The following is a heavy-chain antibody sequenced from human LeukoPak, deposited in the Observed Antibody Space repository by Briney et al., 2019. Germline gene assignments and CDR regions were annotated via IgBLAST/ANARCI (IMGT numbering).Heavy chain of an antibody. CDR1: GFTFSSHW. J-gene: IGHJ4*02. CDR2: IKKDGSEK. CDR3: ARDLSGVTGYTYGRGIDY. V-gene: IGHV3-7*01. D-gene: IGHD5-18*01. Sequence: GSLRLSCAASGFTFSSHWMSWVRQAPGKGLEWVANIKKDGSEKYYVDSVKGRFTISRDNAKTSLYLQMNSLRAEDTAVYYCARDLSGVTGYTYGRGIDYWGQGTLVTVSS.